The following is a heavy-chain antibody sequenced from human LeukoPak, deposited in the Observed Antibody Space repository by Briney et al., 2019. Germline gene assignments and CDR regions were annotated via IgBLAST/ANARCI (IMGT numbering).Heavy chain of an antibody. CDR2: IYSGGST. CDR3: ARDYEDASDI. CDR1: GFTFSTNS. D-gene: IGHD3-16*01. V-gene: IGHV3-53*01. Sequence: GGSLRLSCAASGFTFSTNSMSWVRQAPGKGLEWVSVIYSGGSTYYADSVKGRFTISRDNSKNTLYLQMNSLRAEDTAVYYCARDYEDASDIWGQGTMVTVSS. J-gene: IGHJ3*02.